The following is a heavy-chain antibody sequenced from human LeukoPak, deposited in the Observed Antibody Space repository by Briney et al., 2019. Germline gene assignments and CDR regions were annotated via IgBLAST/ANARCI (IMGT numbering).Heavy chain of an antibody. D-gene: IGHD6-19*01. J-gene: IGHJ4*02. CDR3: ARPGYSSGWANFDY. Sequence: GSLILSCAASGFTFSSYAMSWVRQAPGKGLEWVSGIGGSGGSTYYADSVKGRFTISRDNSKNTLYLLMNSLRAEDTAVYYCARPGYSSGWANFDYWGQGTLVTVSS. CDR2: IGGSGGST. CDR1: GFTFSSYA. V-gene: IGHV3-23*01.